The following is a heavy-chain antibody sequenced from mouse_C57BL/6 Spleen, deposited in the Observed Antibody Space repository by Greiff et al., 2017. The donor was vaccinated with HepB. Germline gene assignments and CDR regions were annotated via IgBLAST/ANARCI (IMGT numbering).Heavy chain of an antibody. J-gene: IGHJ4*01. V-gene: IGHV5-9-1*02. Sequence: EVMLVESGEGLVKPGGSLKLSCAASGFTFSSYAMSWVRQTPEKRLEWVAYISSGGDYIYYADTVKGRFTISRDNARNTLYLQMSSLKSEDTAMYYCTRGGNTHTAQATGRAMDYWGQGTSVTVSS. CDR1: GFTFSSYA. D-gene: IGHD3-2*02. CDR2: ISSGGDYI. CDR3: TRGGNTHTAQATGRAMDY.